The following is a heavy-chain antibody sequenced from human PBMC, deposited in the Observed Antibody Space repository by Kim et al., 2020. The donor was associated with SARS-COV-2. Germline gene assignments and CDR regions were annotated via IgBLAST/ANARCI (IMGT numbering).Heavy chain of an antibody. Sequence: KGRCTSSRDNSKNTLYLQMNSLRAEDTAVYYCARDRVRYCSSTSCYLFDYWGQGTLVTVSS. V-gene: IGHV3-30*07. J-gene: IGHJ4*02. CDR3: ARDRVRYCSSTSCYLFDY. D-gene: IGHD2-2*01.